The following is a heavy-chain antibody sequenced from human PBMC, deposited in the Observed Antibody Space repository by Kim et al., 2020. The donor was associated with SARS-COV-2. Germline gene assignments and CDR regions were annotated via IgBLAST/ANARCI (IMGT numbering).Heavy chain of an antibody. CDR1: GFTLSSYW. CDR3: VRESPLGGVVAVDN. J-gene: IGHJ4*02. Sequence: GGSLRLSCAASGFTLSSYWMHWVRQAPGKGLVWVSRIDRDGTRTWYADSVRGRVTISKDNTKSMLYLQMNSLRADDTAVYYCVRESPLGGVVAVDNWGQGTLVTVSS. CDR2: IDRDGTRT. D-gene: IGHD3-16*02. V-gene: IGHV3-74*01.